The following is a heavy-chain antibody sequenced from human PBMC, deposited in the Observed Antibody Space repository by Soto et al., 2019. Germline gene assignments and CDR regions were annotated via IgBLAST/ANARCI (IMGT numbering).Heavy chain of an antibody. CDR3: ARDSLEYGSSTSCYSGMDV. D-gene: IGHD2-2*01. CDR1: GGSISSYY. CDR2: IYYSGST. V-gene: IGHV4-59*01. Sequence: SETLSLTCTVSGGSISSYYWSWIRQPPGKGLEWIGYIYYSGSTNYIPSLKSRVTISVDTSKNQFSLKLSSVTAADTAVYYCARDSLEYGSSTSCYSGMDVWGKGTTVNVSS. J-gene: IGHJ6*04.